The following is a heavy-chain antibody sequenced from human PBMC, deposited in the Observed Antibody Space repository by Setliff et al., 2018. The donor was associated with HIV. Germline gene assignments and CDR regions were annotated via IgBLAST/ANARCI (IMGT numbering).Heavy chain of an antibody. V-gene: IGHV4-59*01. CDR1: GGSISSYY. Sequence: SETLSLTCTVSGGSISSYYWSWIRRPPGKGLEWLGYVSSSGTTNYTPSLESRLTISVDTSKNQVSLRLSSLTAADTAVYFCARVVSRREDRGTWMKLWLAPYYMDVWGKGTTVTVSS. CDR3: ARVVSRREDRGTWMKLWLAPYYMDV. J-gene: IGHJ6*03. CDR2: VSSSGTT. D-gene: IGHD3-10*01.